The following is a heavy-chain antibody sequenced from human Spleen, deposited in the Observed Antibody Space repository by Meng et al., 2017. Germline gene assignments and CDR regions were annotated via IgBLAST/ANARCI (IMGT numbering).Heavy chain of an antibody. CDR1: GGSGSSGSYY. D-gene: IGHD1-26*01. CDR3: AREGDVGYFDY. V-gene: IGHV6-1*01. CDR2: TYYRSKWYN. J-gene: IGHJ4*02. Sequence: QLQEPGPGPVQPSGTLSLTLTVSGGSGSSGSYYWTWIRQPPSRGLEWLGRTYYRSKWYNDYAVSVKSRITINPATSKNQFSLQLNSVTPEDTAVYYCAREGDVGYFDYWGQGTLVTVSS.